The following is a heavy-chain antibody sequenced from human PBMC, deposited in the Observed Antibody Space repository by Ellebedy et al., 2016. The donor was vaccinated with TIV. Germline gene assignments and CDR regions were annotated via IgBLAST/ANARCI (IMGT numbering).Heavy chain of an antibody. CDR1: GYTFTGYY. CDR2: INPNSGGT. CDR3: ARDFRYYYESSGYYYFDY. J-gene: IGHJ4*02. Sequence: AASVKVSCKASGYTFTGYYMHWVRQAPGQGLEWMGWINPNSGGTNYAQKFQGRVTMTRDTSISTAYMELSRLRSDDTAVYYCARDFRYYYESSGYYYFDYWGQGTLVTVSS. V-gene: IGHV1-2*02. D-gene: IGHD3-22*01.